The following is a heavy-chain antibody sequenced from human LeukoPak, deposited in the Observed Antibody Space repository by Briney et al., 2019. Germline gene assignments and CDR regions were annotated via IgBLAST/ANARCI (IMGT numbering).Heavy chain of an antibody. Sequence: SETLSLTCAVYGESFSGYYWSWIRQPPGKGLEWIGEINHSGSTNYNPSLKSRVTISVDTSKNQFSLKLSSVTAADTAVYYCARDVVGSGSYYFDYWGQGTLVTVSS. J-gene: IGHJ4*02. CDR3: ARDVVGSGSYYFDY. V-gene: IGHV4-34*01. D-gene: IGHD3-10*01. CDR1: GESFSGYY. CDR2: INHSGST.